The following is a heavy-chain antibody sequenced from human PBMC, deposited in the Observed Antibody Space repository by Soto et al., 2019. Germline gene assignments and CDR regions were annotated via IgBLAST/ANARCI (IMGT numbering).Heavy chain of an antibody. V-gene: IGHV3-30-3*01. CDR3: ARDWGTVTTGFDY. Sequence: GGSLRLSCAASGFTFSSYAMHWVRQAPGKGLEWVAVISYDGSNKYYADSVKGRFTISRNNSKNTLYLQMNSLRAEDTAVYYCARDWGTVTTGFDYWGQGTLVTVS. D-gene: IGHD4-4*01. CDR2: ISYDGSNK. CDR1: GFTFSSYA. J-gene: IGHJ4*02.